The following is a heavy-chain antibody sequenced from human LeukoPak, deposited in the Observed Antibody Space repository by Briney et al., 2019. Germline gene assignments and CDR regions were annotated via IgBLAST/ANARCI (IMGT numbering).Heavy chain of an antibody. CDR3: ASERPSSSWYDY. CDR2: IKQDGTEK. D-gene: IGHD6-13*01. V-gene: IGHV3-7*01. J-gene: IGHJ4*02. Sequence: PGGSLRLSCAASGFPFSTYLMTWVRQAPGKGLEWVANIKQDGTEKYYVDSVKGRFSISRDNANNSLYLQMNSLRAEDTAVYYCASERPSSSWYDYWGQGALVTVSS. CDR1: GFPFSTYL.